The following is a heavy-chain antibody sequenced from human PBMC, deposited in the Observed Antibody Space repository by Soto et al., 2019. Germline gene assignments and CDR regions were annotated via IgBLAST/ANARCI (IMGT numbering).Heavy chain of an antibody. V-gene: IGHV3-30*18. J-gene: IGHJ3*02. CDR2: ISYDGSNK. D-gene: IGHD2-15*01. CDR3: AKDYDIVVVVAAWSDAFDI. CDR1: GFTFSSYG. Sequence: GGSLRLSCAASGFTFSSYGMHWVRQAPGKGLEWVAVISYDGSNKYYADSVKGRFTISRDNSKNTLYLQMNSLRAEDTAVYYCAKDYDIVVVVAAWSDAFDIWGQGTMVTVSS.